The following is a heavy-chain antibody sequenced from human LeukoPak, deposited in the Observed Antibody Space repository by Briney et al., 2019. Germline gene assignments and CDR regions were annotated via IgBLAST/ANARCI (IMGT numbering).Heavy chain of an antibody. Sequence: PSQTLSLTCTVSGDSISSGDYYWSWIRQPAGKGLEWIGRISSSGSTNYNPSLKSRVTISVDTSKNQFSLKLSSVTAADTAVYYCARDLGGGAFDIWGQGTMVTVSS. CDR3: ARDLGGGAFDI. V-gene: IGHV4-61*02. CDR1: GDSISSGDYY. J-gene: IGHJ3*02. CDR2: ISSSGST. D-gene: IGHD3-16*01.